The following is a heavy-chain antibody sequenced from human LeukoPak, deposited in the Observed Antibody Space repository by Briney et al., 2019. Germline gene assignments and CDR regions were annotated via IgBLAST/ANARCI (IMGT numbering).Heavy chain of an antibody. V-gene: IGHV4-39*07. CDR1: GGSISTSSYF. Sequence: SETLSLTCTVSGGSISTSSYFWAWIRQTPGKGLEYIGSISYSGSTYHNPSLKSRVTISVDASKNQFSLKLSSVTAADTAVYYCARSYGSGNYFDYWGQGTLVTVSS. D-gene: IGHD3-10*01. CDR3: ARSYGSGNYFDY. J-gene: IGHJ4*02. CDR2: ISYSGST.